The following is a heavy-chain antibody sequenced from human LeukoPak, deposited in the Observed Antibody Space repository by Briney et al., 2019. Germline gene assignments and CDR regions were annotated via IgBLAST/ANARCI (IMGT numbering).Heavy chain of an antibody. D-gene: IGHD6-6*01. CDR1: GGSISSYY. CDR2: IYYSGST. CDR3: ATSSYGSSYHRNHNFDY. J-gene: IGHJ4*02. Sequence: SETLSLTCTVSGGSISSYYWSWIRQPPGKGLEWIGYIYYSGSTNYNPSLKSRVTISVDTSKNQFSLKLSSVTAADTAVYYCATSSYGSSYHRNHNFDYWGQGTLVTVSS. V-gene: IGHV4-59*01.